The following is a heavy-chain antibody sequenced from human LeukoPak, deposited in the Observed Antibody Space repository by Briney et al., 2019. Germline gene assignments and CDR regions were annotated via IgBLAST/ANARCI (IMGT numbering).Heavy chain of an antibody. Sequence: SVKVSCKASGGTFSSYAISWVRQAPGQGLEWMGGIIPIFGTANYAQKFQGRVTITADESTSTAYMELSSLRSEDTAVYYCARDLSGSYLMYYYYGMDVWGQGTTVTVSS. CDR3: ARDLSGSYLMYYYYGMDV. D-gene: IGHD1-26*01. J-gene: IGHJ6*02. CDR2: IIPIFGTA. CDR1: GGTFSSYA. V-gene: IGHV1-69*01.